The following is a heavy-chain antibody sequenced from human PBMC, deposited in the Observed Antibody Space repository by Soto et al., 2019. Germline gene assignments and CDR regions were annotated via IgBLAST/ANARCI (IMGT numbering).Heavy chain of an antibody. D-gene: IGHD4-17*01. V-gene: IGHV3-23*01. CDR3: AKGNYGDYGGFDP. CDR2: IISNGIST. J-gene: IGHJ5*02. Sequence: EVQILESGGGLIQPGGSLRLSCAASGFSFSTFAMTWVRQAPGKGLEWVSTIISNGISTYYADSVKGRFTISRANSKNTLYLQMNSLRAEDSAVYYCAKGNYGDYGGFDPWGQGTLVTVSS. CDR1: GFSFSTFA.